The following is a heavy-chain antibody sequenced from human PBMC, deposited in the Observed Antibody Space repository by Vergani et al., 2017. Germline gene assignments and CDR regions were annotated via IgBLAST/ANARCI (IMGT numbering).Heavy chain of an antibody. D-gene: IGHD2-2*01. J-gene: IGHJ6*02. Sequence: EVQLVESGGGLVQPGGSLKLSCAASGFTFSGSAMHWVRQASGKGLEWVGRIRSKANSYATAYAASVKGRFTISRDDSKNTAYLQMNSLKTEDTAVYYCTRQTSSTSSFIYYYGMDVWGQGTTVTVSS. V-gene: IGHV3-73*01. CDR2: IRSKANSYAT. CDR1: GFTFSGSA. CDR3: TRQTSSTSSFIYYYGMDV.